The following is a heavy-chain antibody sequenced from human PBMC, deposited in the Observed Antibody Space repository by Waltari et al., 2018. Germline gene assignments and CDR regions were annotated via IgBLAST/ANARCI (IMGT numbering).Heavy chain of an antibody. CDR2: MNPNSGNT. V-gene: IGHV1-8*01. J-gene: IGHJ4*02. CDR1: GYTFTSYD. D-gene: IGHD6-6*01. CDR3: ARVLGGIAARRGAFGY. Sequence: QVQLVQSGAEVKKPGASVKVSGKASGYTFTSYDINWVRQATGQGLEWMGWMNPNSGNTGYAQKFQGRVTMTRNTSISTAYMELSSLRSEDTAVYYCARVLGGIAARRGAFGYWGQGTLVTVSS.